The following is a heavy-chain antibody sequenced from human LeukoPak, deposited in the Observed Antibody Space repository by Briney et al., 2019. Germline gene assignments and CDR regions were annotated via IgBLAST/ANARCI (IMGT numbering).Heavy chain of an antibody. J-gene: IGHJ4*02. V-gene: IGHV5-51*01. CDR1: GYSFSTHW. CDR2: IYPGDSDT. CDR3: ARRGDSSSQYYFDY. D-gene: IGHD6-6*01. Sequence: GESLKISCTASGYSFSTHWIGWVRQMPGKGLEWMGIIYPGDSDTRYSPSFQGQVTISADKSISTAYLQWSSLKASDTAMYYCARRGDSSSQYYFDYWGQGTLVTVSS.